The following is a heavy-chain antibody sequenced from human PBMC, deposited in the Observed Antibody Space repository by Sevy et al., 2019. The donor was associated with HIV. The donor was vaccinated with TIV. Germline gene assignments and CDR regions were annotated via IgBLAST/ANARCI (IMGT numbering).Heavy chain of an antibody. Sequence: GGSLRLSCAASGFTFSDYYMIWIRQAPGKGLEWVSYISSSGSTIYYADSVKGRFTISRDNAKNSLYLQMNSLRAEDTAVYYCARDHMIPLYYDYVWGSYRYPDYWGQRTLVTVSS. J-gene: IGHJ4*02. CDR1: GFTFSDYY. D-gene: IGHD3-16*02. CDR2: ISSSGSTI. V-gene: IGHV3-11*01. CDR3: ARDHMIPLYYDYVWGSYRYPDY.